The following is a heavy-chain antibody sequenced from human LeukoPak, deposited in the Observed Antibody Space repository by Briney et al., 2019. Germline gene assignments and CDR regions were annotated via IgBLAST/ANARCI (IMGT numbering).Heavy chain of an antibody. V-gene: IGHV3-23*01. D-gene: IGHD3-16*02. CDR3: AKEYDYVWGSYRSPHYFDY. CDR1: GFTFSSYA. J-gene: IGHJ4*02. Sequence: PGGSLRLSCAASGFTFSSYAMSWVRQAPGKGLEWVPAISGSGGSTYYADSVKGRFTISRDNSKNTLYLQMNSLRAEDTAVYYCAKEYDYVWGSYRSPHYFDYWGQGTLVTVSS. CDR2: ISGSGGST.